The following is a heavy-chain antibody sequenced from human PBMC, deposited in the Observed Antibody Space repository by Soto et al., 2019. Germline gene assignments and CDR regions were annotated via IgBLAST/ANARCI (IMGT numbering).Heavy chain of an antibody. CDR3: AKDLFSSSPKTYYYDSSGYLAYYYYGIDG. CDR1: GFTFSSYG. V-gene: IGHV3-30*18. CDR2: ISYDGSNK. D-gene: IGHD3-22*01. Sequence: PGGSLRLSCAASGFTFSSYGMHWVRQAPGKGLEWVAVISYDGSNKYYADSVKGRFTISRDNSKNTLYLQMNSLRAEDTAVYYCAKDLFSSSPKTYYYDSSGYLAYYYYGIDGRGQRTTVTGSS. J-gene: IGHJ6*02.